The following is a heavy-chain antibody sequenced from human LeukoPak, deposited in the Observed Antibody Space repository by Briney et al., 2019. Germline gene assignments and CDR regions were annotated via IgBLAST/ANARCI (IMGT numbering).Heavy chain of an antibody. J-gene: IGHJ4*02. Sequence: GASVKVSCKASGYTFTGYYMHWIRQAPGHSLEWMAWINPNSGGTNFAQKFQGRVTMTRDTSISTAYMELSSLTFDDTAVYYCGRGTIAVVAADLRTDQWGQGTLVIVSS. CDR2: INPNSGGT. V-gene: IGHV1-2*02. CDR3: GRGTIAVVAADLRTDQ. D-gene: IGHD2-15*01. CDR1: GYTFTGYY.